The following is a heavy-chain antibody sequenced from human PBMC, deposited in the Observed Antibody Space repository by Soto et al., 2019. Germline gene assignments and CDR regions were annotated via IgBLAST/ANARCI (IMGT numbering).Heavy chain of an antibody. CDR3: ARVGLYCGGDCYAFDI. CDR2: ISAYNGNT. D-gene: IGHD2-21*02. Sequence: ASVKVSCKASGYTFTSYGISWVRQAPGQGLEWMGWISAYNGNTNYAQKLQDRVTMTTDTSTSTAYMELRSLRSDDTAVYYCARVGLYCGGDCYAFDIWGQGTMVTVSS. V-gene: IGHV1-18*01. J-gene: IGHJ3*02. CDR1: GYTFTSYG.